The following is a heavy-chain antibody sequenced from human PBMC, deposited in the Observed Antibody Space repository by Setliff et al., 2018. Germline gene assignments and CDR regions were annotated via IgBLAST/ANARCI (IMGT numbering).Heavy chain of an antibody. V-gene: IGHV1-69*05. CDR3: ARAPTVTTSLYFDY. J-gene: IGHJ4*02. CDR2: TIPMFGTT. D-gene: IGHD4-17*01. Sequence: ASVKVSCKASGATFSSYGISWVRQAPGQGLEWMGGTIPMFGTTEYAQKFQGRLTIITDESTNTAFMQLSSLRSDDTAVYYCARAPTVTTSLYFDYWGQGTLVTVSS. CDR1: GATFSSYG.